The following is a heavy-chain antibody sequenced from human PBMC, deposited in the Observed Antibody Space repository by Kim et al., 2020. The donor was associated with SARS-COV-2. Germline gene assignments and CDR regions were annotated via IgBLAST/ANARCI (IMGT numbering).Heavy chain of an antibody. CDR1: GYTFTSYD. CDR3: ARRTYYYDSSGYYPTNRYWYFDL. CDR2: MNPNSGNT. Sequence: ASVKVSCKASGYTFTSYDINWVRQATGQGLEWMGWMNPNSGNTGYAQKFQGRVTVTRNTSISTAYMELSSLRSEDTAVYYCARRTYYYDSSGYYPTNRYWYFDLWGRGTLVTVSS. V-gene: IGHV1-8*01. D-gene: IGHD3-22*01. J-gene: IGHJ2*01.